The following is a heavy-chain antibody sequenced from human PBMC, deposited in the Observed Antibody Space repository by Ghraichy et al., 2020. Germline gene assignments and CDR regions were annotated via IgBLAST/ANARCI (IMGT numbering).Heavy chain of an antibody. J-gene: IGHJ4*02. D-gene: IGHD6-19*01. CDR2: INPNSGGI. Sequence: GESLNISCKASGYTFTDYYMHWVRQAPGQGLEWMGWINPNSGGINYAQKFKGRVTMTRDASISTAYMELSSLRSDDTAVYYCARMHSGGWYLFDFWGQGTLVTVSS. CDR3: ARMHSGGWYLFDF. CDR1: GYTFTDYY. V-gene: IGHV1-2*02.